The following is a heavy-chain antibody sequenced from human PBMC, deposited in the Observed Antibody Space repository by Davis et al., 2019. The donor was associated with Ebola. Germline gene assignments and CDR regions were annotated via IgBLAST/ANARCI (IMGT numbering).Heavy chain of an antibody. CDR2: IYSGGST. Sequence: GGSLRLSCAASGFTVSSNYMSWVRQAPGKGLEWVSVIYSGGSTYYADSVKGRFTISRDNSKNTLYLQMNSLRAEDTAVYYCARVYYYGSGENGMDVWGQGTTVTVSS. D-gene: IGHD3-10*01. CDR1: GFTVSSNY. J-gene: IGHJ6*02. V-gene: IGHV3-53*01. CDR3: ARVYYYGSGENGMDV.